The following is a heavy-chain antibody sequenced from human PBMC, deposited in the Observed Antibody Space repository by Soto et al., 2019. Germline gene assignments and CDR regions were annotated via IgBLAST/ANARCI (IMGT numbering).Heavy chain of an antibody. CDR3: ATWAISVGVEGL. CDR1: GFIVSDYS. D-gene: IGHD2-2*01. J-gene: IGHJ4*02. Sequence: PGGSLTLSCTASGFIVSDYSVNWVRQAPGKGLEWISYISSTGDLILYADSVKGRFTIARDIAKNSLYLQMDSLRDEDSAVYYCATWAISVGVEGLWGPGTLVTVLL. CDR2: ISSTGDLI. V-gene: IGHV3-48*02.